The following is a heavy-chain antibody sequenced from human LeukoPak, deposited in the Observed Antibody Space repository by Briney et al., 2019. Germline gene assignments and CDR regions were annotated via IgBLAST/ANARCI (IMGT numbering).Heavy chain of an antibody. J-gene: IGHJ4*02. CDR1: GFTFSSYG. CDR2: IRSKAYGGTT. Sequence: GGSLRLSCAASGFTFSSYGMNWVRQVPGKGLEWVGFIRSKAYGGTTEYAASVKGRFTISRDDSKSIAYLQMNSLKTEDTAVYYCTRPTPDYYDSSGYPFWGQGTLVTVSS. CDR3: TRPTPDYYDSSGYPF. D-gene: IGHD3-22*01. V-gene: IGHV3-49*04.